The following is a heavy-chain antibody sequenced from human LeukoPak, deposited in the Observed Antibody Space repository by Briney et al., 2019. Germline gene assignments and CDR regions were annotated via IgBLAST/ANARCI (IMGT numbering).Heavy chain of an antibody. CDR2: ISYDGTEK. D-gene: IGHD4-17*01. Sequence: GGSLRLSCAASGFTFSSYGMHWVRQAPGKGLEWVAVISYDGTEKYYGDSVKGRFTISRDNSKNTLYLQMNSLRAEDTALYYCARDGHGVPLDYWGQGTLVTVSP. CDR1: GFTFSSYG. J-gene: IGHJ4*02. V-gene: IGHV3-30*03. CDR3: ARDGHGVPLDY.